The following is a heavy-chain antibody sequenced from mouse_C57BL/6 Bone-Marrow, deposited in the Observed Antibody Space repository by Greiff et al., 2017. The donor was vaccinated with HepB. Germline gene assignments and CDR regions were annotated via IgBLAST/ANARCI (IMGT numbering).Heavy chain of an antibody. D-gene: IGHD2-5*01. Sequence: EVQLQQSGPELVKPGASVKISCKASGYSFTGYYMNWVKQSPEKSLEWIGEINPSTGGTTYNQKFKAKATLTVDKSSSTAYMQLKSLTSEDSAVYYCASGAGYSNYDSYWYFDVWGTGTTVTVSS. V-gene: IGHV1-42*01. CDR3: ASGAGYSNYDSYWYFDV. CDR2: INPSTGGT. CDR1: GYSFTGYY. J-gene: IGHJ1*03.